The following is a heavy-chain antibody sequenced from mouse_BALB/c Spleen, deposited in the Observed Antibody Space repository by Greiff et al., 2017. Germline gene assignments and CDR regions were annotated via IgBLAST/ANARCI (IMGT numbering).Heavy chain of an antibody. CDR3: AIHGNYEAMDY. Sequence: QVQLQQSGAELVRPGSSVKISCKASGYAFSSYWMNWVKQRPGQGLEWIGQIYPGDGDTNYNGKFKGKATLTADKSSSTAYMQLSSLTSEDSAVYFCAIHGNYEAMDYWGQGTSVTVSS. D-gene: IGHD2-1*01. J-gene: IGHJ4*01. CDR1: GYAFSSYW. CDR2: IYPGDGDT. V-gene: IGHV1-80*01.